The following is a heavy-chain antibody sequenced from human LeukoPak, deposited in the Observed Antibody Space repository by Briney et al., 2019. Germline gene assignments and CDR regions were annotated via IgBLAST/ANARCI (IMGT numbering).Heavy chain of an antibody. CDR3: ARDRALGALYFDS. CDR2: IDTGGAM. Sequence: GGSLRLSCAASGFTFSSYSMNWVRQAPGRGPEWVSYIDTGGAMYYADSVKGRFTISRDYAKNSLYLQMHNLRAEDTALYYCARDRALGALYFDSWGEGTLVTVSS. J-gene: IGHJ4*02. V-gene: IGHV3-48*01. D-gene: IGHD7-27*01. CDR1: GFTFSSYS.